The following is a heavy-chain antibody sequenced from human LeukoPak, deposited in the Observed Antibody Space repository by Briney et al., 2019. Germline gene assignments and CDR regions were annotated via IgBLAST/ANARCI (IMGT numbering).Heavy chain of an antibody. V-gene: IGHV3-23*01. CDR2: ISGSGGST. D-gene: IGHD5-24*01. CDR3: AKYQGRGLQTDY. J-gene: IGHJ4*02. CDR1: GFTFSSYG. Sequence: TGGSLRLSCAASGFTFSSYGMSWVRQAPGKGLEWVSVISGSGGSTYYADSVKGRFTISRDNSKNTLYLQMNSLRAEDTAVYYCAKYQGRGLQTDYWGQGTLVTVSS.